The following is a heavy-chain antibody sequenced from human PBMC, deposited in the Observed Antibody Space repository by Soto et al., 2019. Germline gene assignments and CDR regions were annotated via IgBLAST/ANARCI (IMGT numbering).Heavy chain of an antibody. Sequence: SVKVSCKASGGTFSSYAISWVRQAPGQGLEWMGGIIPIFGTANYAQKFQGRVTITADESTSTAYMELSSLRSEDTAVYYCARRYYYGSGSYYRYYYYGMDVWGQGTTVTVSS. CDR2: IIPIFGTA. CDR1: GGTFSSYA. J-gene: IGHJ6*02. V-gene: IGHV1-69*13. D-gene: IGHD3-10*01. CDR3: ARRYYYGSGSYYRYYYYGMDV.